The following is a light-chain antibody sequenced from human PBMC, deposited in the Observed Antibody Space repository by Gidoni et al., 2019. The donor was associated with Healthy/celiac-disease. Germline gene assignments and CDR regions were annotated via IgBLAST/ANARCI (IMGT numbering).Light chain of an antibody. CDR1: SSNIGAGYD. V-gene: IGLV1-40*01. J-gene: IGLJ1*01. CDR3: QSYDSSLSGSNYV. CDR2: GNS. Sequence: QSVLTQPPSVSGAPGQRVPNSCPGSSSNIGAGYDVHWYQQLPGTAPKPLIYGNSNRPSGVPDRFSGSKSGTSASLAITGLQAEDEADYYCQSYDSSLSGSNYVFGTGTKVTVL.